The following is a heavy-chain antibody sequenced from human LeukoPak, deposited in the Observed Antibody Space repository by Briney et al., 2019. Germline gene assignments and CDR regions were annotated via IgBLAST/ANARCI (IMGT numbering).Heavy chain of an antibody. Sequence: ASVKVSCKASGYTFTSYGISWVRQAPGQGLEWMGWISAYNGNTNYAQKLQGRVTMTTDTSTSTAYMELRSLRSDDAAVYYCARDRSSGYDYGIRGAFDDWGQGTLVTVSS. CDR2: ISAYNGNT. CDR3: ARDRSSGYDYGIRGAFDD. CDR1: GYTFTSYG. V-gene: IGHV1-18*01. J-gene: IGHJ4*02. D-gene: IGHD5-12*01.